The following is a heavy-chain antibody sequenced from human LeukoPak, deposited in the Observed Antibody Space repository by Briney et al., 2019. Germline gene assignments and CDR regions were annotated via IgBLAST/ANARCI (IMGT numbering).Heavy chain of an antibody. J-gene: IGHJ6*03. Sequence: GGSLRLSCAASGFTFSSYSMNWVRQAPGKGLEWVSYISSSSSTIYYADSVKRRFTISRDNAKNSLYLQMNSLRAEDTAVYYCAKGGQSLWYYDSSGYYPALYMDVWGKGTTVTVSS. CDR1: GFTFSSYS. D-gene: IGHD3-22*01. V-gene: IGHV3-48*01. CDR2: ISSSSSTI. CDR3: AKGGQSLWYYDSSGYYPALYMDV.